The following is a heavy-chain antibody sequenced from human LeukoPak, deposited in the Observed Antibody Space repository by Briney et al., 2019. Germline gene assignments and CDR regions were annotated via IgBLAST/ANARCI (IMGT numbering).Heavy chain of an antibody. CDR2: IYYSGST. V-gene: IGHV4-59*01. CDR1: GGSISSYY. J-gene: IGHJ6*02. Sequence: SETLSLTCTVSGGSISSYYWSWLRQPPGKGLEWIGYIYYSGSTNYNPSLKSRVTISVDTSKNQFSLKLSSVTAADTAVYYCARVGSSGWYYYYGMDVWGQGTTVTVSS. D-gene: IGHD6-19*01. CDR3: ARVGSSGWYYYYGMDV.